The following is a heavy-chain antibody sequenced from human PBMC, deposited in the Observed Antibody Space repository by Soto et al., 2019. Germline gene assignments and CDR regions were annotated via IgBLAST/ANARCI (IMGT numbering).Heavy chain of an antibody. CDR2: ISGGGGGT. D-gene: IGHD3-22*01. V-gene: IGHV3-23*01. J-gene: IGHJ4*02. CDR3: AKDVHYDSSGGLDS. Sequence: EGRLLESGAGLEQPGGSLRLSCVISGFTFDNYAMSWVRQAPGKGLEWVSAISGGGGGTYYADSVRGRFIISRDNSKNTVYLQVNGLRTEDTAVYYCAKDVHYDSSGGLDSWGQGTLVTVSS. CDR1: GFTFDNYA.